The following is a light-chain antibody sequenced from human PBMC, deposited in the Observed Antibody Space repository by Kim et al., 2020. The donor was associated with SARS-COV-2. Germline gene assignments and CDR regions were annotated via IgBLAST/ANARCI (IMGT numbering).Light chain of an antibody. V-gene: IGKV3-20*01. CDR3: QQYGSSPSVT. Sequence: EIGLTQSPGTLSLSPGERATLSCRASQSVSSSYLAWYQQKPGQAPRLLMYGASSRATGIPDRFSGSGSGTDFSLTISRLEPEDFAVYYCQQYGSSPSVTFGQGTRLEIK. CDR1: QSVSSSY. CDR2: GAS. J-gene: IGKJ5*01.